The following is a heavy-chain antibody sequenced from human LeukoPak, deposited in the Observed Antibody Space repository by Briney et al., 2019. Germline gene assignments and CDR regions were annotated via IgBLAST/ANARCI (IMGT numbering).Heavy chain of an antibody. J-gene: IGHJ4*02. CDR1: GYTFTSYG. Sequence: ASVKVYCKASGYTFTSYGISWVRQAPGQGLEWMGWISAYNGNTNYAQKLQGRVTMTTDTSTSTAYMELRSLRSDDTAVYYCARGSGGYYYDSSGYHFDYWGQGTLVTVSS. D-gene: IGHD3-22*01. V-gene: IGHV1-18*01. CDR2: ISAYNGNT. CDR3: ARGSGGYYYDSSGYHFDY.